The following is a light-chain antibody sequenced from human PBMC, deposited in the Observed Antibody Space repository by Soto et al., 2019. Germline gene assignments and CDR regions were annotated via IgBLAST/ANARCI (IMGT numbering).Light chain of an antibody. CDR2: DAS. CDR3: LQYDNLPFT. V-gene: IGKV1-33*01. CDR1: QDISNY. J-gene: IGKJ3*01. Sequence: DIQMTQSPSSLYASVGDRVTITCQASQDISNYLNWYQQKPGKAPKLLIYDASYLETGVPSRFSGSVSGQDFHFTISSLQPEDIGTYYCLQYDNLPFTFGPGTKVDIK.